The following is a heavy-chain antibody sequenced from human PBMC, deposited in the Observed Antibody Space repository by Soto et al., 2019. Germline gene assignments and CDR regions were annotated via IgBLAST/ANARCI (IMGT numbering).Heavy chain of an antibody. V-gene: IGHV5-51*01. CDR1: GYSFTSYW. D-gene: IGHD3-22*01. Sequence: GESLKISCKGSGYSFTSYWIGWVRQMPGKGLEWMGIIYPGDSDTRYSPSFQGQVTISADKSISTAYLQWSSLKASDTAMYYCARQGYDSSGYYYGDYYYYYGMDVWGQGTTVTVSS. CDR3: ARQGYDSSGYYYGDYYYYYGMDV. CDR2: IYPGDSDT. J-gene: IGHJ6*02.